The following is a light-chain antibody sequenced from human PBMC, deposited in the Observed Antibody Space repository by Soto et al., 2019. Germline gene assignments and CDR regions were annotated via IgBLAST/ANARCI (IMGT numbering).Light chain of an antibody. J-gene: IGLJ1*01. CDR1: SSDVGGYNY. CDR2: DVS. Sequence: QSALTQPASVSGSPGQSITISCTGTSSDVGGYNYVSWYQQHPGKAPKLMIYDVSNRPSGVSNRFSGSKSGNTASLTISGLQAEDDAAYYCSSYTSSSTLYVFGTGTKVTVL. CDR3: SSYTSSSTLYV. V-gene: IGLV2-14*01.